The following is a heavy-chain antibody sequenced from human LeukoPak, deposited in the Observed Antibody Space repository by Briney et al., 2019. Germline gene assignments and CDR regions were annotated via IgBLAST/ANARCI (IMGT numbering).Heavy chain of an antibody. D-gene: IGHD5-18*01. V-gene: IGHV3-33*01. CDR1: GFTLSNSG. J-gene: IGHJ4*02. CDR3: GRGVYSPRDY. CDR2: IWSDGSKK. Sequence: GRSLRLSCAASGFTLSNSGMHWVRQAPGKGLEWVALIWSDGSKKYYADSVEGRFTISRDNSKNTLYLQMNSLSAEDTAVYYCGRGVYSPRDYWGQGTLVTVSS.